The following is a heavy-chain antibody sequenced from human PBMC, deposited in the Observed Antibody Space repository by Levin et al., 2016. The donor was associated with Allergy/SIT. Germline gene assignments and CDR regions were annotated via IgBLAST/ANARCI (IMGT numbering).Heavy chain of an antibody. J-gene: IGHJ4*02. CDR1: GFTFSSYG. CDR2: IWYDGSNK. V-gene: IGHV3-33*01. D-gene: IGHD3-22*01. CDR3: ARAASYYYDSSGYFN. Sequence: GGSLRLSCAASGFTFSSYGMHWVRQAPGKGLEWVAVIWYDGSNKYYADSVKGRFTISRDNSKNTLYLQMNSLRAEDTAVYYCARAASYYYDSSGYFNWGQGTLVTVSS.